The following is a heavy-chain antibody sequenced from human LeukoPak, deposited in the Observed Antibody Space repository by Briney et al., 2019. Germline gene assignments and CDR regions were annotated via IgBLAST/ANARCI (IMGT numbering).Heavy chain of an antibody. CDR3: ASGGMGYGDYRRSTYAFDI. J-gene: IGHJ3*02. V-gene: IGHV3-11*01. CDR2: ISSDGTTI. Sequence: GGSLRLSCAASGFTFSDHYMSWILQAPGKGLEWLSYISSDGTTIQYADSVKGRFTISRDNAKNSLYLQMNSLRAEDTAVYYCASGGMGYGDYRRSTYAFDIWGQGTMVTVSS. CDR1: GFTFSDHY. D-gene: IGHD4-17*01.